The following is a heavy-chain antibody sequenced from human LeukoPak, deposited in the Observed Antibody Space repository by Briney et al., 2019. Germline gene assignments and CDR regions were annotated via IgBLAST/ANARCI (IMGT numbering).Heavy chain of an antibody. CDR3: AREGVGYSSGWYPGFDY. CDR1: GYTFTGYY. Sequence: ASVKVSCKASGYTFTGYYMHWVRQAPGQGLEWMGWINPNSGATNYAQKFQGRVTMTRDTSISTAYMELSRLRSDDTAVYYCAREGVGYSSGWYPGFDYWGQGTLVTVSS. V-gene: IGHV1-2*02. J-gene: IGHJ4*02. CDR2: INPNSGAT. D-gene: IGHD6-19*01.